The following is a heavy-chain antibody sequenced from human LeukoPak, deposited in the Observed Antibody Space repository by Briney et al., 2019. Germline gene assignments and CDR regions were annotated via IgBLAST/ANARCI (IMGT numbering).Heavy chain of an antibody. J-gene: IGHJ4*02. CDR1: GFTFSSYS. CDR2: ISSSSSTI. Sequence: GGSLRLSXAASGFTFSSYSINWVRQAPGKGLEWVSYISSSSSTIYYADSVKGRFTISRDNAKNSLYLQMNSLRAEDTAVYYCASHFGVEPYWGQGTLVTVSS. CDR3: ASHFGVEPY. D-gene: IGHD3-3*01. V-gene: IGHV3-48*01.